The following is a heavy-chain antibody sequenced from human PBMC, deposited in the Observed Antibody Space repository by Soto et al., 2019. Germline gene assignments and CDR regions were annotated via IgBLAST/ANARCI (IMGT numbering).Heavy chain of an antibody. Sequence: GGSLRLSCEASGFIFSTYAMSWVRQAPGKGLEWVSTISGTGGSTYYADSVKGRLTISSNTAKNTLYLQMKGLRADDTAIYCCARDREYQLPGRLDSWGQGTLATV. D-gene: IGHD3-10*01. J-gene: IGHJ5*01. CDR1: GFIFSTYA. V-gene: IGHV3-23*01. CDR3: ARDREYQLPGRLDS. CDR2: ISGTGGST.